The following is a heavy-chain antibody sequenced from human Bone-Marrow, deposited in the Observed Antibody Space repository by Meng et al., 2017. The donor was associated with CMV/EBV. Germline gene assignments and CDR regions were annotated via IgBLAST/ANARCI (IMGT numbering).Heavy chain of an antibody. D-gene: IGHD3-3*01. Sequence: GYTFTGYYMHWVRQAPGQELEWMGWINPNSGGTNYAQKFQGRVTMTRDTSISTAYMELSRLRSDDTAVYYCATSPRLRFLEWLPLDYWGQGTLVTVSS. V-gene: IGHV1-2*02. CDR1: GYTFTGYY. CDR3: ATSPRLRFLEWLPLDY. J-gene: IGHJ4*02. CDR2: INPNSGGT.